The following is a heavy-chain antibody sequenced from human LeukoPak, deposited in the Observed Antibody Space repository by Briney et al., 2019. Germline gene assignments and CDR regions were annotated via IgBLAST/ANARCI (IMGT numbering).Heavy chain of an antibody. CDR1: GSSFTTYW. J-gene: IGHJ4*02. D-gene: IGHD3-10*01. CDR3: ARPTRGAVFVY. CDR2: IYPGDTDT. V-gene: IGHV5-51*01. Sequence: GASLEISRKAPGSSFTTYWIARVRQMPGKGLERLGIIYPGDTDTKYSPSFEGQLTISADKSISTAYLQWSSLKASGTAMYYCARPTRGAVFVYWGRGTLVTVSS.